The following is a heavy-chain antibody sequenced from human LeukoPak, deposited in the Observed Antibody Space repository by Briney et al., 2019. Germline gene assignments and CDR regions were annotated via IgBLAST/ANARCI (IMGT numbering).Heavy chain of an antibody. Sequence: GGSLRLSCAASGFTFSSYGMHWVRQAPGKELEWVAFIRYDGSSNYYADSVKGRFTISRDNSKNTLYLQMNSLRPEDTAVYYCASERDYGDSNASDMWGQGTMVTVSS. V-gene: IGHV3-30*02. CDR3: ASERDYGDSNASDM. CDR2: IRYDGSSN. J-gene: IGHJ3*02. D-gene: IGHD4-17*01. CDR1: GFTFSSYG.